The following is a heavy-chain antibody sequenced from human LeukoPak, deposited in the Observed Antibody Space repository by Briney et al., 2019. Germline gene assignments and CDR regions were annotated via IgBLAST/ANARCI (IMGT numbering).Heavy chain of an antibody. V-gene: IGHV3-21*01. J-gene: IGHJ6*03. CDR2: ISSSSSYI. D-gene: IGHD3-10*01. CDR3: ATLPRRVRGVMFKNYYYYYMDV. Sequence: GGSLRLSCAASGFTFSSYSMNWVRQAPGKGLEWVSSISSSSSYIYYADSVKGRFTISRDNAKNSLYLQMNSLRAEDTAVYYCATLPRRVRGVMFKNYYYYYMDVWGKGTTVTISS. CDR1: GFTFSSYS.